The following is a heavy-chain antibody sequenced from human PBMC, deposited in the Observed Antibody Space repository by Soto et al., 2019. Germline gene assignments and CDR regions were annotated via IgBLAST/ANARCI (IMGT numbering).Heavy chain of an antibody. D-gene: IGHD6-6*01. V-gene: IGHV5-51*01. CDR2: IFPGDSDT. J-gene: IGHJ6*02. CDR3: ARQGRQYSGSGYYYGMDV. Sequence: GESLKISCNASGFSLNTYWIGWVRQKAGKVLEWMGSIFPGDSDTRYSPSFQGQVIISADRSISTAYLQWRSLKASDTAIYYCARQGRQYSGSGYYYGMDVWGQGTTVTVSS. CDR1: GFSLNTYW.